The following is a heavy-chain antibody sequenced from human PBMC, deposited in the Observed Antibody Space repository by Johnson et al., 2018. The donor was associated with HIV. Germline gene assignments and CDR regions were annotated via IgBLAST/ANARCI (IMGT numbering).Heavy chain of an antibody. D-gene: IGHD5-18*01. Sequence: VQLVESGGGLVKPGGSLRLSCAASGFTVSSNEMSWVRQAPGKGLEWVSSISGGCTYYADSRKGRFTISRDNSKNTLHLQMNSLRAEDTAVYYCARELRGGHTDAFDIWGQGTMVTVSS. CDR1: GFTVSSNE. CDR2: ISGGCT. J-gene: IGHJ3*02. CDR3: ARELRGGHTDAFDI. V-gene: IGHV3-38-3*01.